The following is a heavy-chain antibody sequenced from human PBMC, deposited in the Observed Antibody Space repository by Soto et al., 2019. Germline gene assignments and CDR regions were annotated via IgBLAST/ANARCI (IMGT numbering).Heavy chain of an antibody. CDR3: ARAAATMVRGNWFDP. D-gene: IGHD3-10*01. J-gene: IGHJ5*02. CDR2: IYYSGST. CDR1: GGSISSGGYY. Sequence: QVQLQESGPGLVKPSQTLSLTCTVSGGSISSGGYYWSCIRQHPGKGLEWIGYIYYSGSTYYNPSLKSRVTISVDTSKNQFSLKLSSVTAADTAVYYCARAAATMVRGNWFDPWGQGTLVTVSS. V-gene: IGHV4-31*03.